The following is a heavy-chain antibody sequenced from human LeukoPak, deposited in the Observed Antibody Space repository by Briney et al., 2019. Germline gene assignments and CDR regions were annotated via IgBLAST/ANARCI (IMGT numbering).Heavy chain of an antibody. CDR2: IHSSGGS. J-gene: IGHJ4*02. V-gene: IGHV4-4*09. D-gene: IGHD1-26*01. CDR3: ARLGSYHDF. Sequence: SETLSLTCTVSGASISNYYWSWIRQTPEKGLEWVGHIHSSGGSSYYPSLESRLTLSIDTSRNQLSLKLPSVTAADTAVYFCARLGSYHDFWGQGALVTVSS. CDR1: GASISNYY.